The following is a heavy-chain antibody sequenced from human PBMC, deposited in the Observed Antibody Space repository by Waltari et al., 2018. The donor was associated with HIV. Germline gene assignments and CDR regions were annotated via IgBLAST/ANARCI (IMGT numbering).Heavy chain of an antibody. J-gene: IGHJ4*02. Sequence: QVQLVESGGGVVQSGRSLSLSCATSGFTLSSYGMHWVRQAPGKGLEWVTVIWYDGSKKYYADSVKGRFTISRDNSKNTLYLQMNSLRIEDTAVYYCARKYSSSWGAPFDYWGQGTLVTVSS. CDR3: ARKYSSSWGAPFDY. CDR1: GFTLSSYG. D-gene: IGHD6-13*01. V-gene: IGHV3-33*01. CDR2: IWYDGSKK.